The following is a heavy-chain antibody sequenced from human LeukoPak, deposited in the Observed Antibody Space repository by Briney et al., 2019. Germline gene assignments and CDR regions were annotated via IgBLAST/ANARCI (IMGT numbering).Heavy chain of an antibody. CDR2: ISSSSSYI. J-gene: IGHJ4*02. Sequence: GGSLRLPCAASGFTFSSYSMNWVRQAPGKGLEWVSSISSSSSYIYYADSVKGRFTISRDNAKNSLYLQMNSLRAEDTAVYYCAIAAAGPLESYWGQGTLVTVSS. CDR1: GFTFSSYS. V-gene: IGHV3-21*01. CDR3: AIAAAGPLESY. D-gene: IGHD6-13*01.